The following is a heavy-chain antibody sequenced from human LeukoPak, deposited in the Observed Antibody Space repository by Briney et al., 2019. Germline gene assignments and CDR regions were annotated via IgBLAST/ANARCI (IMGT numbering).Heavy chain of an antibody. D-gene: IGHD5-24*01. Sequence: PSETLSLTCTVSGDSISSSSYYWGWLRQPPGKGLEWIGTIYYSGRTNYNPSLKSRVTIYVDMSKNQFSLRLSSVTAADTAGYYCARQRWVPNVFDIWGQGTMVTVSS. CDR3: ARQRWVPNVFDI. CDR1: GDSISSSSYY. J-gene: IGHJ3*02. V-gene: IGHV4-39*01. CDR2: IYYSGRT.